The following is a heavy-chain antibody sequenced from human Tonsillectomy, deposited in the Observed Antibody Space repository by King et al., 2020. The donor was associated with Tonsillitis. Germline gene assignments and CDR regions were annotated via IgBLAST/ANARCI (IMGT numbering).Heavy chain of an antibody. Sequence: QLVQSGAEVKKPGASVKVSCKASGYTFASSAFSWVRQAPGQGLEWMGWISGYNGKTDYSQKLQGRVTRSTDTSTSTAYMDLRGLTSDDTAVYYCARGGSYYPYWGQGTLVTVSS. D-gene: IGHD1-26*01. CDR1: GYTFASSA. V-gene: IGHV1-18*01. CDR2: ISGYNGKT. J-gene: IGHJ4*02. CDR3: ARGGSYYPY.